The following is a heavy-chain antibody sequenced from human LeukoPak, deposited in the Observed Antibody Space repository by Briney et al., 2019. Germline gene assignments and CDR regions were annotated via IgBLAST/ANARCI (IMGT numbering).Heavy chain of an antibody. CDR2: MNPNSGNT. Sequence: ASVKVSFKASGYTFTSYDINWVRQATGQGLERMGWMNPNSGNTGYAQKFQGRVTMTRNTYIRTAYMELSSLRSEDPAVYYCARGSTFQYYYYGMDVWGQGTTVTVSS. CDR3: ARGSTFQYYYYGMDV. CDR1: GYTFTSYD. V-gene: IGHV1-8*01. J-gene: IGHJ6*02. D-gene: IGHD3-16*01.